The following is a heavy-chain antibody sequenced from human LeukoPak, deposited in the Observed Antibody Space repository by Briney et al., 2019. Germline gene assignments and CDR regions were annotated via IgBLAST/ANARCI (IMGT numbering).Heavy chain of an antibody. CDR3: ARLYIGGYSSSTNYNSFDP. D-gene: IGHD6-6*01. J-gene: IGHJ5*02. CDR1: GGSISSGCDY. CDR2: IYYRGRT. V-gene: IGHV4-31*01. Sequence: SQTLSLTCTVSGGSISSGCDYWSWLRQHPGKGREWLGYIYYRGRTDCNTYLKSPVTISVDTSKNQFTPNLTSVTTADTAVYYCARLYIGGYSSSTNYNSFDPWGQGTLVTVSS.